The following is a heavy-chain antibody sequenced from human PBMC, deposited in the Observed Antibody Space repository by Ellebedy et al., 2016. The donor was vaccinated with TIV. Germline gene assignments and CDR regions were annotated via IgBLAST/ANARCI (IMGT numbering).Heavy chain of an antibody. Sequence: MPSETLSLTCTLSGGSISNSEYYWNWIRQPPGKGLEWIGSIYYSGSAYYNPSLKSRVTVSVDTSKNQFSLNLSSVTAADTAVYYCARDPALPRGRFDTWGQGTLVTVSS. J-gene: IGHJ5*02. CDR1: GGSISNSEYY. CDR3: ARDPALPRGRFDT. V-gene: IGHV4-39*07. CDR2: IYYSGSA.